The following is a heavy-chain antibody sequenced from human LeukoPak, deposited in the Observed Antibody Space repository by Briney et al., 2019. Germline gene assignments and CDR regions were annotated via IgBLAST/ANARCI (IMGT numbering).Heavy chain of an antibody. V-gene: IGHV3-21*01. CDR2: LSSSSSSYI. D-gene: IGHD3-22*01. CDR1: GFTFSSYA. Sequence: GGSLRLSCAASGFTFSSYAMSWVRQAPGKGLEWVSSLSSSSSSYIYYADSVKGRFTISRDNAKKSLYLQMNSLRAEDTAVYYCARSTFYYDSSGYSSGHFDYWGQGTLVTVSS. J-gene: IGHJ4*02. CDR3: ARSTFYYDSSGYSSGHFDY.